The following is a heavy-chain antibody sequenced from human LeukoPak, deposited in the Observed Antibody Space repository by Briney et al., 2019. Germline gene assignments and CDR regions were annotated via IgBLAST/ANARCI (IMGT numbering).Heavy chain of an antibody. CDR2: ISGSGGST. CDR1: GFTFSSYA. V-gene: IGHV3-23*01. D-gene: IGHD3-3*01. CDR3: AKATYDFWSGYLAYSFGY. J-gene: IGHJ4*02. Sequence: GASLRLSCAASGFTFSSYAMSWVRQAPGKGLEWVSAISGSGGSTYYADSVKGRFTISRDNSKNTLYLQMNSLRAEDTAVYYCAKATYDFWSGYLAYSFGYWGQGTLVTVSS.